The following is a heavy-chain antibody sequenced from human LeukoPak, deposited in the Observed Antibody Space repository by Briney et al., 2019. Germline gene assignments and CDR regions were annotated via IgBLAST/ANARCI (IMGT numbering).Heavy chain of an antibody. Sequence: PGGSLRLSCAASGFTFSSYSMNWARQAPGKGLEWVSSISSSSSYIYYADSVKGRFTISRDNAKNSLYLQMNSLRAEDTAVYYCASADYYDSSSDYWGQGTLVTVSS. V-gene: IGHV3-21*01. J-gene: IGHJ4*02. CDR1: GFTFSSYS. D-gene: IGHD3-22*01. CDR2: ISSSSSYI. CDR3: ASADYYDSSSDY.